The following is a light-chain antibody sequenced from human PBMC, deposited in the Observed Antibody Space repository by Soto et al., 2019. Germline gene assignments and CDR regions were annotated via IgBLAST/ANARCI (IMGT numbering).Light chain of an antibody. CDR3: SYYSCSAAISNVV. CDR1: SSDVGGYNY. J-gene: IGLJ2*01. V-gene: IGLV2-14*01. CDR2: EVS. Sequence: QSALTQPASVSGSPGQSITISCTGTSSDVGGYNYVSWYQQHPGKAPKLMIYEVSKRPSGVSNRFSGSKSGNTASLTISGLQAEEEADDACSYYSCSAAISNVVFGGGTKLTVL.